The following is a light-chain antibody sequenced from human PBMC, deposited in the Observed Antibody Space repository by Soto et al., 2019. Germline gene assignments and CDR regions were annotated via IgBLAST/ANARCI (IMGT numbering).Light chain of an antibody. V-gene: IGKV3-11*01. J-gene: IGKJ3*01. Sequence: EIVLTQSPATLSLSPGERATLSCRASQSISSYLAWYQQKPGQAPRLLIYDASNRATGIPARFSGSGSGTDFTITISSLESEDFAVYDCLQRSNLFTFGPGTKVDFK. CDR3: LQRSNLFT. CDR2: DAS. CDR1: QSISSY.